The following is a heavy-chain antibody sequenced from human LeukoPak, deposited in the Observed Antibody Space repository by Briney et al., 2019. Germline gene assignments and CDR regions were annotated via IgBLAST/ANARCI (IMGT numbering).Heavy chain of an antibody. CDR1: GYTFTSYG. Sequence: GASVKVSCKASGYTFTSYGISWVRQAPGQGLEWMGWISAYNGNTNYAQKLQGRVTMTTDTSTSTAYMELRSLRSDDTAVYYCARDRVRSLQRDYYDSSRTPPLDYWGQGTLVTISS. CDR2: ISAYNGNT. CDR3: ARDRVRSLQRDYYDSSRTPPLDY. V-gene: IGHV1-18*01. D-gene: IGHD3-22*01. J-gene: IGHJ4*02.